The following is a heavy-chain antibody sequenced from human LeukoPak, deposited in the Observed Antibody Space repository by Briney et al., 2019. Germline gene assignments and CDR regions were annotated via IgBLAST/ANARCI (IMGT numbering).Heavy chain of an antibody. CDR3: AKDLGVVAATSYFDY. V-gene: IGHV3-23*01. D-gene: IGHD2-15*01. Sequence: GGSLRLSCAASGFTFSSYAMSWVRQAPGKGLEWVADINGSGGSTYYADSEKRLFTISRDNSRNTLYLQINSLRAEDTAVYYCAKDLGVVAATSYFDYWGQGTLVTVSS. CDR2: INGSGGST. J-gene: IGHJ4*02. CDR1: GFTFSSYA.